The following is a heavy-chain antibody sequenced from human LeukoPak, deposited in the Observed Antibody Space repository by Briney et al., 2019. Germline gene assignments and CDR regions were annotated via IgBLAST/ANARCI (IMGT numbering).Heavy chain of an antibody. J-gene: IGHJ1*01. Sequence: GGSLRLSCAASGFTFSSYWMHWVRQAPGKGLVWVSGINTDGSSTSYADSVKGRFTISRDNAKNTLYPQMNSLRAEDTALYYCYGANADHWGQGTLVTVSS. CDR1: GFTFSSYW. D-gene: IGHD4-23*01. CDR3: YGANADH. V-gene: IGHV3-74*01. CDR2: INTDGSST.